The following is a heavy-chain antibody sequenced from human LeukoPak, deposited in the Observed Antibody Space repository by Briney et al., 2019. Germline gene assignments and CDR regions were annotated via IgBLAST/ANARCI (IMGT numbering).Heavy chain of an antibody. J-gene: IGHJ4*02. Sequence: ASVKVSCKASGYTFTSYAMLWVRQAPGQRLEWMGWINAGNGNTKYSQKFQGRVTITRDTSASTAYMELSSLRSEDTAVYYCARDVDPKRLYYDSSGYYPNFDYWGQGTLVTVSS. V-gene: IGHV1-3*01. CDR3: ARDVDPKRLYYDSSGYYPNFDY. D-gene: IGHD3-22*01. CDR1: GYTFTSYA. CDR2: INAGNGNT.